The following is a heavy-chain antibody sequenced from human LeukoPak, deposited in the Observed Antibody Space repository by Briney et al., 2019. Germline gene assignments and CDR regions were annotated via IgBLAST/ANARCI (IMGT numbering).Heavy chain of an antibody. CDR3: AKLVRGVSLSCVDY. D-gene: IGHD3-10*01. CDR2: ISQDGYKE. CDR1: GFTFSSYG. V-gene: IGHV3-30*18. Sequence: PGGSLRLSCAASGFTFSSYGMHWVRQAPGKGREWVAIISQDGYKEYYADSVRGRFTISRDNSQNTLYLQMNSLRAEDTAVYYCAKLVRGVSLSCVDYWGQGTLVTVSS. J-gene: IGHJ4*02.